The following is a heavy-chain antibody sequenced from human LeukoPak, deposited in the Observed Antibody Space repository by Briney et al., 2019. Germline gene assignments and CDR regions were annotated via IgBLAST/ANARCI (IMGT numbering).Heavy chain of an antibody. Sequence: SETLSLTCAVYGGSFSGYYWSWIRQPPGKGLEWIGEINHSGSTNYNPSLKSRVTISVDTSKNEFSLKLSSVTAADTAVYYCARHKLSRFTMVRGVTSRGDAFDIWGQGTMVTVSS. CDR2: INHSGST. V-gene: IGHV4-34*01. D-gene: IGHD3-10*01. CDR3: ARHKLSRFTMVRGVTSRGDAFDI. J-gene: IGHJ3*02. CDR1: GGSFSGYY.